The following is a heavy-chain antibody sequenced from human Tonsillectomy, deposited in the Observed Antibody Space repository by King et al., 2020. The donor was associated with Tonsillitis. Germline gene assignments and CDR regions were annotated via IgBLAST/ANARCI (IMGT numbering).Heavy chain of an antibody. J-gene: IGHJ4*02. CDR2: IRSKAYGGTT. CDR1: GFTFGDSA. CDR3: TRDFTDDYGDYSSSDY. Sequence: VQLVESGGGLVQPGRSLRLSCTASGFTFGDSAMSWFRQAPGKGLEWVGFIRSKAYGGTTAYVASVKGRFTISRDNSKTIAYLQMNSLKTEDTAVYYCTRDFTDDYGDYSSSDYWGQGALVTVSS. D-gene: IGHD4-17*01. V-gene: IGHV3-49*03.